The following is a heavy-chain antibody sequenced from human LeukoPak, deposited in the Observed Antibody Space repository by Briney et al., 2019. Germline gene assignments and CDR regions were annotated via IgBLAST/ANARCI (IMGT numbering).Heavy chain of an antibody. CDR3: ARDYDSSGYCLDY. V-gene: IGHV4-38-2*02. Sequence: KPSXTLSLTCTVSGYSISSGYYWGWIRPPPGKGLEWIGNIYHSGSTYYNPSLKRRVTISVDTTKNQFSLKLSSVTAADTAVYYCARDYDSSGYCLDYWGQGTLVTVSS. D-gene: IGHD3-22*01. CDR1: GYSISSGYY. J-gene: IGHJ4*02. CDR2: IYHSGST.